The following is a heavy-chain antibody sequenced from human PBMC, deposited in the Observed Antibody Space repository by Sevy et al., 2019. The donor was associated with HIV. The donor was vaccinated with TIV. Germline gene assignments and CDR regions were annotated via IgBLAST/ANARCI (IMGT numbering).Heavy chain of an antibody. CDR3: ARGQLLYSGYDSYYYYGMDV. D-gene: IGHD5-12*01. Sequence: SETLSLTCTVSGGSISSGSYYWSWIRQPAGKGLEWIGRIYTSGSTNYNPSLKSRVTMSVDTSKNQCSLKLSSVTAADTAVYYCARGQLLYSGYDSYYYYGMDVWGQGTTVTVSS. CDR1: GGSISSGSYY. CDR2: IYTSGST. V-gene: IGHV4-61*02. J-gene: IGHJ6*02.